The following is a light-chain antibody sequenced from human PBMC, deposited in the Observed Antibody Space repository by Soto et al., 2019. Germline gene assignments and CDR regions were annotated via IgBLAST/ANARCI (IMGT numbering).Light chain of an antibody. CDR1: QSISSW. CDR3: QHYNSPWT. V-gene: IGKV1-5*01. Sequence: DIQMTQSPSTLSASVGDRVTITCRASQSISSWLAWYQQKPGKAPKLLIYDASSLESGVPSRFSGSGAGTEFTLTISRLQHDDFATYYCQHYNSPWTFGQGTKVEIK. CDR2: DAS. J-gene: IGKJ1*01.